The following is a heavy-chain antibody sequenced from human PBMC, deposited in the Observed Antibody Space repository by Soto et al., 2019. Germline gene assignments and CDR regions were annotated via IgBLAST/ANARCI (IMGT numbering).Heavy chain of an antibody. CDR2: TYYRSKWYN. D-gene: IGHD6-13*01. Sequence: SQTLSLTCAISGDSVSSNSAAWNWIRQSPSRGLEWLGRTYYRSKWYNDYAASVKSRITINPDTSKNQFSLQLNSVTPEDTAVYYCARDPVCIAAAGTRAFDIRCQATMVTVSS. V-gene: IGHV6-1*01. CDR3: ARDPVCIAAAGTRAFDI. J-gene: IGHJ3*02. CDR1: GDSVSSNSAA.